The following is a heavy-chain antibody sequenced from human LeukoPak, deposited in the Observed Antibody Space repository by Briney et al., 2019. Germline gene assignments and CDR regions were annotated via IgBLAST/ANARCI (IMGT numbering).Heavy chain of an antibody. Sequence: GGSLRLSCAASGFTFSSYAMSWVRQAPGKGLEWVSAISGSGGSTYYADSVKGRFTISRDNSKNTLYLQMNSLRAEDTAVYYCAKDSSARTQTTVTSFDYWGQGTLVTVSS. CDR3: AKDSSARTQTTVTSFDY. D-gene: IGHD4-11*01. CDR2: ISGSGGST. CDR1: GFTFSSYA. V-gene: IGHV3-23*01. J-gene: IGHJ4*02.